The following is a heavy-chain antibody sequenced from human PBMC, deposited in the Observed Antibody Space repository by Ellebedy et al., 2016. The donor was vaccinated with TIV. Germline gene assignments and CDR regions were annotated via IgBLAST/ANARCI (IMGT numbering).Heavy chain of an antibody. CDR3: GHSLLEVALDY. V-gene: IGHV2-5*02. CDR1: GFSLSSRGVG. D-gene: IGHD2-21*01. J-gene: IGHJ4*01. Sequence: SGPTLVKPTQTLTLTCTFSGFSLSSRGVGVGWVRQPPGKALEWLGIVYWDNDKRYNPSLKSRLTITWDTSENQVVLTMTNMDPVDTATYYCGHSLLEVALDYWGQGTLVTVSS. CDR2: VYWDNDK.